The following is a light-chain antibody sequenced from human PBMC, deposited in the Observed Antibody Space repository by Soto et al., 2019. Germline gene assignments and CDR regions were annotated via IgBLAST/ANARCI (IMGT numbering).Light chain of an antibody. CDR2: EAS. Sequence: DIKMTQSPSTLSASEGDRVTITCRASQSISTWLAWYQQKPGKAPKVLIYEASKLESGVPSRFSGSGSGTEFTLTISTLQPDDVATYYCQQYNSYQWTFGQGTKVDI. V-gene: IGKV1-5*01. CDR3: QQYNSYQWT. CDR1: QSISTW. J-gene: IGKJ1*01.